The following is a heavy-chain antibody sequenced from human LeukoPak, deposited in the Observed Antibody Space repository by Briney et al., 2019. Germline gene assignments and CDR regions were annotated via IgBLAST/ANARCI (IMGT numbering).Heavy chain of an antibody. J-gene: IGHJ6*03. CDR2: INPNSGGT. V-gene: IGHV1-2*02. Sequence: ASVKVSCKAFGYTFTGYYMHWVRQAPGQGLEWMGWINPNSGGTNYAQKFQGRVTMTRDTSISTAYMELSRLRSDDTAVYYCASNGGSSRPQNYYYYYYMDVWGKGTTVTVSS. CDR1: GYTFTGYY. D-gene: IGHD1-26*01. CDR3: ASNGGSSRPQNYYYYYYMDV.